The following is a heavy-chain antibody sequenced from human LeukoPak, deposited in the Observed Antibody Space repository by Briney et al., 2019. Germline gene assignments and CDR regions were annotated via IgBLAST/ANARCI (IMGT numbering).Heavy chain of an antibody. D-gene: IGHD1-1*01. CDR3: ASVSKRAAYGMDV. V-gene: IGHV1-46*01. CDR2: INPSGGST. J-gene: IGHJ6*02. Sequence: ASVKVSCKASGYTFTSYYMHWVRQAPGQGLEWMEIINPSGGSTSYAQKFQGRVTMTRDTSTSTVYMELSSLRSEDTAVYYCASVSKRAAYGMDVWGQGTTVTVSS. CDR1: GYTFTSYY.